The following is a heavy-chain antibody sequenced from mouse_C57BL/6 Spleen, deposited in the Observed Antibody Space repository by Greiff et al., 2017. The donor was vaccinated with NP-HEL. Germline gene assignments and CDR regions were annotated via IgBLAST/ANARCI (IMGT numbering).Heavy chain of an antibody. V-gene: IGHV3-1*01. D-gene: IGHD1-1*02. J-gene: IGHJ2*01. Sequence: DVKLQESGPGMVKPSQSLSLTCTVTGYSITSGYDWHWIRHFPGNKLEWMGYISYSGSTNYNPSLKSRISITHATSKNHFFLKLNSVTTEDTATYYCARGTMYFDYWGQGTTLTVSS. CDR3: ARGTMYFDY. CDR1: GYSITSGYD. CDR2: ISYSGST.